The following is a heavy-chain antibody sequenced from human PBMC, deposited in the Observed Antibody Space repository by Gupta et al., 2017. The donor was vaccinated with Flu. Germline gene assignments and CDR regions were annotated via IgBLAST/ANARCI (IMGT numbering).Heavy chain of an antibody. V-gene: IGHV1-69*01. J-gene: IGHJ4*02. D-gene: IGHD6-19*01. Sequence: APGHGPEWVGGILHTFDTGNIEQKFQGRVTITADESTNTAYMELSSLRSEDTAMYYCAKGDSSGWSVASYFDNWGQGTLVTVSS. CDR3: AKGDSSGWSVASYFDN. CDR2: ILHTFDTG.